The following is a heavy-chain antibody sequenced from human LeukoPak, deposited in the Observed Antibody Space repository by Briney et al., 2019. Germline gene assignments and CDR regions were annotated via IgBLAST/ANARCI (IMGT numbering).Heavy chain of an antibody. CDR1: GYSFTSYW. Sequence: GESLKISCKGSGYSFTSYWIGWVRQMPGKGLEWMGIIYPGDSDTRYSPSFQGQVTISADKSISTAYLQWSSLKASDTAMYYCARLSRIVATIPFAFDYWGQGTLVTVSS. D-gene: IGHD5-12*01. CDR3: ARLSRIVATIPFAFDY. J-gene: IGHJ4*02. CDR2: IYPGDSDT. V-gene: IGHV5-51*01.